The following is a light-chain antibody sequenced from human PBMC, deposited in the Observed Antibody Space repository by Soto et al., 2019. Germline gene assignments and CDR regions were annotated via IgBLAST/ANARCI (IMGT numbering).Light chain of an antibody. CDR3: SSYAGSNNSLYV. Sequence: QSALTQPPSASGSPGQXVTISCTGTSSDVGGYNYVSWYQQHPGKAPKLMIYEVSKRPSGVPDRFSGSKSGNTASLTVSGLQAEDEADYYCSSYAGSNNSLYVFGTGTKLTVL. V-gene: IGLV2-8*01. CDR2: EVS. CDR1: SSDVGGYNY. J-gene: IGLJ1*01.